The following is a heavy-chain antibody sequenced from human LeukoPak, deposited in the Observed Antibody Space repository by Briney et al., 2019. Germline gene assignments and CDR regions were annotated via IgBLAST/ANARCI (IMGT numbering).Heavy chain of an antibody. CDR3: TRLMVQGVNAFDI. J-gene: IGHJ3*02. CDR1: GFTFSGSA. CDR2: IRSKANSYAT. D-gene: IGHD3-10*01. V-gene: IGHV3-73*01. Sequence: PGGSLRLSCAASGFTFSGSAMHWLRHASGKGLEWVGRIRSKANSYATAYAASVKGRFTISRDDSKDTAYLQMNSLKTEDTAVYYCTRLMVQGVNAFDIWGQGTMVTVSS.